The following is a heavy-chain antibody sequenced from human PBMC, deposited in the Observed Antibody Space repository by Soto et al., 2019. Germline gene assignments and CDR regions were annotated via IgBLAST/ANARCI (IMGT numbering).Heavy chain of an antibody. CDR2: IWYDGSNK. Sequence: QVQLVESGGGVVQPGRSLRLSCAASGFTFSSYGMHWVRQAPGKGLEWVAVIWYDGSNKYYADSVKGRFTISRDNSKKTLYLQMNSLRAEDTAVYYCARGEDIVVVVAATALDYWGQGTLVTVSS. CDR3: ARGEDIVVVVAATALDY. V-gene: IGHV3-33*01. J-gene: IGHJ4*02. D-gene: IGHD2-15*01. CDR1: GFTFSSYG.